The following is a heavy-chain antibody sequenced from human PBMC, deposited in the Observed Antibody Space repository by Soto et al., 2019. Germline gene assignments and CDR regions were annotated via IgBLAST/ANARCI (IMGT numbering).Heavy chain of an antibody. V-gene: IGHV1-46*01. J-gene: IGHJ4*02. CDR2: INPSDGTT. CDR3: ARDKDSSARPRAEFDY. Sequence: QGHLVQSGAEVKRPGASVRVSCESSGYMFTSYFIHWVRQAPGQGLEWVGVINPSDGTTTYAQKFQARITMTRDTSPTTVDMELSSLRSEDTAVYYCARDKDSSARPRAEFDYWGQGTLITVSS. D-gene: IGHD6-19*01. CDR1: GYMFTSYF.